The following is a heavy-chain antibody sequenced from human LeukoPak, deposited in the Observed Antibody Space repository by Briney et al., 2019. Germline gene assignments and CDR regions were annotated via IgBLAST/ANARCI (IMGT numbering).Heavy chain of an antibody. D-gene: IGHD1-26*01. CDR3: AGGVGVDGLYYFDY. Sequence: SETLSLTCTVSGVSISSSYSYWGWIRQPPGMGLEWIGSIYYTGNTYYNASLKSQVSISIDTSKNQFSLKLTSVTAADTAVYYCAGGVGVDGLYYFDYWGQGTLVTVSS. CDR1: GVSISSSYSY. CDR2: IYYTGNT. V-gene: IGHV4-39*07. J-gene: IGHJ4*02.